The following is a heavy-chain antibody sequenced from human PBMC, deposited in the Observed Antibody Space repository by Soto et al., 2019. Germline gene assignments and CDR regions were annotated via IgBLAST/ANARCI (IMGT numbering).Heavy chain of an antibody. D-gene: IGHD1-26*01. J-gene: IGHJ4*02. CDR2: IYYSGST. CDR1: GGSISSYY. CDR3: ARGPSVGAFFDY. V-gene: IGHV4-59*12. Sequence: KTSETLSLTCTVSGGSISSYYWSWIRQPPGKGLEWIGYIYYSGSTNYNPSLKSRVTISVDTSKIQFSLTLSSVTAADTAVYYCARGPSVGAFFDYWRQGTLVTISS.